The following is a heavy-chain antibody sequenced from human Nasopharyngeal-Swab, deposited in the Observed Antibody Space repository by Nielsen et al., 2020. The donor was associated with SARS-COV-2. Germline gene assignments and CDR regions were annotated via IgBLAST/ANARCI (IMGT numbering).Heavy chain of an antibody. CDR1: GFTFSSYS. D-gene: IGHD3-22*01. J-gene: IGHJ3*02. V-gene: IGHV3-21*01. CDR3: ARDHISITMIVVVIPDAFDI. Sequence: GGSLRLSCAASGFTFSSYSMNWVRQAPGKGLEWVSAITSSSTYTYYADSVKGRFTISRDNAKNSLYLQMNSLRAEDTAVYYCARDHISITMIVVVIPDAFDIWGQGTMVTVSS. CDR2: ITSSSTYT.